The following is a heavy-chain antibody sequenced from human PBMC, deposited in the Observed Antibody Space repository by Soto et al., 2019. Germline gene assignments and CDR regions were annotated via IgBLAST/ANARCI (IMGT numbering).Heavy chain of an antibody. Sequence: QVQLQESGPGLVKPSQTLSLTCTVSGGSISSGGYYWSWIRQHPGKDLGWIGYIYYSGNTYYNPSLKSRVTISEDTSKNQFSLKLSSVTAADTAVYYCARGVTMVRGVIHTPYFDYWGQGTLVTVSS. CDR2: IYYSGNT. CDR3: ARGVTMVRGVIHTPYFDY. J-gene: IGHJ4*02. CDR1: GGSISSGGYY. D-gene: IGHD3-10*01. V-gene: IGHV4-31*03.